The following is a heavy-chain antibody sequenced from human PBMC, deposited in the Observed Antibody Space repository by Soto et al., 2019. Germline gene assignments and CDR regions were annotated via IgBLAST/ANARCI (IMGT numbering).Heavy chain of an antibody. Sequence: PSETLSLTCTVSGGSISSYYWSWIRQPPGKGLERIGYIYYSGSTNYNPSLKSRITISVDTSKNQFTLKLSSVTAADTAVYYCARAIAGPGFDYWGQGTLVTVSS. CDR1: GGSISSYY. J-gene: IGHJ4*02. V-gene: IGHV4-59*01. CDR3: ARAIAGPGFDY. D-gene: IGHD6-19*01. CDR2: IYYSGST.